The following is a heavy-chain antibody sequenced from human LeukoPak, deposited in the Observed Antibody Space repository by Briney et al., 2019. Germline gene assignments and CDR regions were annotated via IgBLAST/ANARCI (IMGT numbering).Heavy chain of an antibody. CDR1: GFSFSSYG. CDR3: ARDPFFGYDTSGYYFEY. D-gene: IGHD3-22*01. V-gene: IGHV3-30*02. J-gene: IGHJ4*02. Sequence: GGSLRLSCAASGFSFSSYGIHWVRQAPGKGLGWVTLIWYDGSRKYYADSVKGRFTISRDNSKNTLYLQVNSLRAEDTAIYYCARDPFFGYDTSGYYFEYWGQGTQVIVSS. CDR2: IWYDGSRK.